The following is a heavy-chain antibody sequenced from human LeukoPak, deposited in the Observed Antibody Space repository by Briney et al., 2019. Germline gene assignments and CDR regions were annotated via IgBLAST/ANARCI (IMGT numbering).Heavy chain of an antibody. V-gene: IGHV4-38-2*02. Sequence: SETLSLTCTVSGYSISSGYFWGWIRQPPGKGLEWIGSIYYSGSTYYNPSLKSRVTISVDTSKNQFSLKLSSVTAADTAVYYCARQKIPDEFYDILTGYYRPYYYGMDVWGQGTTVTVSS. CDR1: GYSISSGYF. D-gene: IGHD3-9*01. CDR3: ARQKIPDEFYDILTGYYRPYYYGMDV. J-gene: IGHJ6*02. CDR2: IYYSGST.